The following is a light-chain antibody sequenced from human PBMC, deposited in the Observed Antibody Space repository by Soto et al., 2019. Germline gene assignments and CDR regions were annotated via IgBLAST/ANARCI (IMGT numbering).Light chain of an antibody. CDR2: GGS. CDR1: QAINSY. J-gene: IGKJ4*01. Sequence: IQLTQSPSSLSASVGDRVTITCRASQAINSYLAWYQQEPGKAPKLLIYGGSTLQSGVPSRFSGGGSGTDFTLTISSLQSEDFATYYCQHLNAFPLTFGGGTKVEI. CDR3: QHLNAFPLT. V-gene: IGKV1-9*01.